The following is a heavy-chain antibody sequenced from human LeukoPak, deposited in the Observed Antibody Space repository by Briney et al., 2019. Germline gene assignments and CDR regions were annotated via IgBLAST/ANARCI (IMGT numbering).Heavy chain of an antibody. V-gene: IGHV1-24*01. J-gene: IGHJ4*02. Sequence: EASVKVSCKVSGYTLTELSMHWVRQAPGKGLEWMGGFDPEDGETIYAQKFQGRVTMTEDTSTDTAYMELSSLRSEDTAVCYCATDPSYGDYPFDYWGQGTLVTVSS. CDR2: FDPEDGET. D-gene: IGHD4-17*01. CDR3: ATDPSYGDYPFDY. CDR1: GYTLTELS.